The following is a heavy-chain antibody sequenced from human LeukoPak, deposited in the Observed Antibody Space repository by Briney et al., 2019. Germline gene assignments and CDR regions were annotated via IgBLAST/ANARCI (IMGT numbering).Heavy chain of an antibody. J-gene: IGHJ4*02. D-gene: IGHD6-13*01. CDR3: ARALAAAGTEAVY. Sequence: PGGSLRLSCSASGFTFSNYAIHWVRQAPGKGLEYVSAISSNGGSTYYADSVKGRFTISRDNSKNTLYLQMNSLRAEDTAVYYCARALAAAGTEAVYWGQGTLVTVSS. CDR2: ISSNGGST. V-gene: IGHV3-64*04. CDR1: GFTFSNYA.